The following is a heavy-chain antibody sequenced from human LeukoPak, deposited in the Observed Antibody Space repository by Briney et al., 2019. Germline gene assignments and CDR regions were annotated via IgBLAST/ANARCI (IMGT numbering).Heavy chain of an antibody. D-gene: IGHD1-1*01. V-gene: IGHV1-18*04. Sequence: ASVNVSFTASGSTFTSYGISWVRPAPGQGLEWMGWISAYNGNTNYAQKLQGRVTMTTDTSTSTAYMELRSLRSDDTAVYYCARAAGTRPGWFDPWGQGTLVTVSS. CDR3: ARAAGTRPGWFDP. CDR2: ISAYNGNT. J-gene: IGHJ5*02. CDR1: GSTFTSYG.